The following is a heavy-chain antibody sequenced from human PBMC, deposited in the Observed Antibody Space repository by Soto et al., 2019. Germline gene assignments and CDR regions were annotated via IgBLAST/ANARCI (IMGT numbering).Heavy chain of an antibody. V-gene: IGHV3-23*01. CDR2: LNGSGGST. Sequence: EVRLLESGGGLVQPGGSLRLSCAASGFTFWNYAMTLVRPAPGKGVGWVSGLNGSGGSTSSADSVKGRFAISRDNSKNTLYLQMNSLRDGDTAVYYCARGFSAGKGSPPDYWGQGTLVTVSS. J-gene: IGHJ4*02. CDR1: GFTFWNYA. CDR3: ARGFSAGKGSPPDY. D-gene: IGHD3-10*01.